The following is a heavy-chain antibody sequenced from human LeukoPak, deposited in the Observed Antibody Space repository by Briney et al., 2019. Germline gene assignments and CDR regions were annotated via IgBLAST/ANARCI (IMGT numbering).Heavy chain of an antibody. CDR1: GYSFNDKY. CDR2: INPNSGGT. D-gene: IGHD3-3*01. CDR3: ARDLSSGSGYFDS. Sequence: AASVKVSCKASGYSFNDKYLHWVRQAPGQGLEWMGSINPNSGGTNYAQKFQGRVTMTTDTSMSTAYMELSRLTSDDTAVYYCARDLSSGSGYFDSWGQGTLVTVSS. J-gene: IGHJ4*02. V-gene: IGHV1-2*02.